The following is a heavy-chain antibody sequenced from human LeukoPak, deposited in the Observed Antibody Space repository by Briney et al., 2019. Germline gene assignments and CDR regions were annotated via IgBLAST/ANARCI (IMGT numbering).Heavy chain of an antibody. Sequence: GGCLRLSCAASGFTFSSYGMHWVRQAPGKGREWVAVISYVGTNTYHADSVKGRFTISRDNSKNTLHLQMNSLRAEDTAVYYCAKDTAHITGSRWFDPWGQGTLVTVSS. D-gene: IGHD1-20*01. J-gene: IGHJ5*02. CDR3: AKDTAHITGSRWFDP. CDR2: ISYVGTNT. V-gene: IGHV3-30*18. CDR1: GFTFSSYG.